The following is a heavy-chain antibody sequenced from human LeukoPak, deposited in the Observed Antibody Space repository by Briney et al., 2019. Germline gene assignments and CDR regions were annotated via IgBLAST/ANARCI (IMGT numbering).Heavy chain of an antibody. V-gene: IGHV5-51*01. CDR1: GCSFTSYW. Sequence: GASLQISCKGSGCSFTSYWIGWVRQMPGKGLEWMGIIYPGDSDTRHSPSFQGQVTISADKSISTAYLQWSSLKASDTAMYYCAMSEDIVVVPAAIWNYWGQGTLVTVSS. CDR3: AMSEDIVVVPAAIWNY. J-gene: IGHJ4*02. D-gene: IGHD2-2*01. CDR2: IYPGDSDT.